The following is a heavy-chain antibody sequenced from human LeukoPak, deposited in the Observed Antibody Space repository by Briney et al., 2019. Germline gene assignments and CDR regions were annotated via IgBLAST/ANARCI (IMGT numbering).Heavy chain of an antibody. Sequence: PSETLSLTCTVSGGSIRSYYWTWIREPAGKGLEWSGRIHPSGTTNHNPSLKSRVIMSLDMSNNQFSLKVRSVTAADTAVYYCARETEVPGGRSWDFWGQGTLVTVSS. CDR1: GGSIRSYY. D-gene: IGHD6-19*01. CDR2: IHPSGTT. CDR3: ARETEVPGGRSWDF. J-gene: IGHJ4*02. V-gene: IGHV4-4*07.